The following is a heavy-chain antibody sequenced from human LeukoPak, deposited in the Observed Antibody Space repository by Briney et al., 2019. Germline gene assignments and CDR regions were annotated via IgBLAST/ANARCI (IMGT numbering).Heavy chain of an antibody. D-gene: IGHD5-24*01. CDR2: IYYSGST. Sequence: PSETLSLTCTVSGGSISSYYWSWIRQPPGKGLEWIGYIYYSGSTNYNPSLKSRVTISVDTSKSQFSLKLSSVTAADTAVYYCARGSTGDGYNDYWGQGTLVTVSS. J-gene: IGHJ4*02. CDR3: ARGSTGDGYNDY. V-gene: IGHV4-59*08. CDR1: GGSISSYY.